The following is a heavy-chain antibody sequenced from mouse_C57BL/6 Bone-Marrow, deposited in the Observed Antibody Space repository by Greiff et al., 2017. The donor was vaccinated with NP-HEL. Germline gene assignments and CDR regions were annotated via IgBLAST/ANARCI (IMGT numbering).Heavy chain of an antibody. J-gene: IGHJ3*01. CDR2: ILPGSGST. CDR1: GYTFTGYW. CDR3: ARDYYGSSYPSWFAY. V-gene: IGHV1-9*01. Sequence: QVQLQQSGAELMKPGASVKLSCKATGYTFTGYWIEWVKQRPGHGLEWIGEILPGSGSTHYNEKFKGKATFTADTSSNTAYMQLSSLTTEDSAIYYCARDYYGSSYPSWFAYWGQGTLVTVSA. D-gene: IGHD1-1*01.